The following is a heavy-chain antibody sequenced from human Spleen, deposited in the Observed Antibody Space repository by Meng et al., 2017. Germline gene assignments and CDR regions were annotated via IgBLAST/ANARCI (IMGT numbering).Heavy chain of an antibody. Sequence: QPQLQGSGPGLVKPSETLSPTFSVSGDSISSSDSYWGWVRQSPGKGLEWIGSIGHSGFTYYTPSLESRVTVSVDTSRSQFSLELTSVTAADTAVYYCVRSRAWVRTGFDPWGQGTLVTVSS. J-gene: IGHJ5*02. CDR2: IGHSGFT. V-gene: IGHV4-39*01. CDR3: VRSRAWVRTGFDP. CDR1: GDSISSSDSY. D-gene: IGHD1/OR15-1a*01.